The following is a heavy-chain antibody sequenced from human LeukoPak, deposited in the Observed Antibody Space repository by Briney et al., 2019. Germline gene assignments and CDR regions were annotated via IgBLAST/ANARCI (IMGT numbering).Heavy chain of an antibody. CDR3: ARVVPGIFGVVSYIDY. CDR2: INHSGST. Sequence: SETLSLTCTVSGGSISSSSYYWGWIRQPPGQGLEWIGEINHSGSTNYNPSLKSRVTISVDTSKNQFSLKLSSVTAADTAVYYCARVVPGIFGVVSYIDYWGQGTLVTVSS. D-gene: IGHD3-3*01. CDR1: GGSISSSSYY. J-gene: IGHJ4*02. V-gene: IGHV4-39*07.